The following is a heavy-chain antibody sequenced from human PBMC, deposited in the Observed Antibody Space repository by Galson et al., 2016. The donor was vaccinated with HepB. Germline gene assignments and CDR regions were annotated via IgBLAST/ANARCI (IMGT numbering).Heavy chain of an antibody. CDR3: AREDWLDS. CDR2: IDPNDGVT. Sequence: SVKVSCKASGYSFRSYYIHWVRQVPGQGLEWMGIIDPNDGVTNYTQKLQGRVTMTRDTSTNTLYLELSSPKFEDTAIYYCAREDWLDSWGQGTLVTVSS. J-gene: IGHJ5*01. CDR1: GYSFRSYY. V-gene: IGHV1-46*01.